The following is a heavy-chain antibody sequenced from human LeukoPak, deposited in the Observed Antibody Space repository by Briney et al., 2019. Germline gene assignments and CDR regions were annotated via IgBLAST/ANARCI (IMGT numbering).Heavy chain of an antibody. CDR3: ARHARYSSSWYWFDP. D-gene: IGHD6-13*01. V-gene: IGHV5-51*01. CDR2: IYPGDSDT. J-gene: IGHJ5*02. Sequence: GESLKTSCKGSGYSFTSYWIGWVRQMPGKGLEWMGIIYPGDSDTRYSPSFQGQVTISADKSISTAYLQWSSLKASDTAMYYCARHARYSSSWYWFDPWGQGTLVTVSS. CDR1: GYSFTSYW.